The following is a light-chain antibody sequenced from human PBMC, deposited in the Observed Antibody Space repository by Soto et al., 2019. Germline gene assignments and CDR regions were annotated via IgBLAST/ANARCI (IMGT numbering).Light chain of an antibody. V-gene: IGKV1D-16*01. J-gene: IGKJ5*01. CDR2: AAS. CDR3: QQYHRASIT. CDR1: QGISSW. Sequence: DIEITQSTSSVSASVRDRVTISCGASQGISSWLAWYQQKPGKAPKLLIYAASSLQSGVPSRFSGSGSGTEFTLTISSLQPDDFATYYCQQYHRASITFGQGTRLEIK.